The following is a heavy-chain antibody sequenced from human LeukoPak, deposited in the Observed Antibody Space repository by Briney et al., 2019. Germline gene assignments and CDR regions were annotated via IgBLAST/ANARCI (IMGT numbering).Heavy chain of an antibody. Sequence: SETLSLTCTVSGGSISSSSYFWAWIRQPPGKGLEWIGSIYYSGSTYYNPSLNSRVTISVDTSKNQFSLNLSSVTAGDTAVYYCARLITAFQAFDSWGQGTLVTVSS. V-gene: IGHV4-39*01. CDR2: IYYSGST. CDR3: ARLITAFQAFDS. CDR1: GGSISSSSYF. D-gene: IGHD3-16*01. J-gene: IGHJ4*02.